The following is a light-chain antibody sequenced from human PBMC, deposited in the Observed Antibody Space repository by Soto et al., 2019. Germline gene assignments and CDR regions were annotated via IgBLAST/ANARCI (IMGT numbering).Light chain of an antibody. Sequence: IVLTQSPDTLSLSPGQRATLSCRASQSVSRRYLAWYQQKPGQAPILLIYDVSERASDIPDRFSGSGSGTDFTLNSNRLVPEDVSVYYCQYQGSFGGGTKVEIE. V-gene: IGKV3-20*01. CDR2: DVS. CDR1: QSVSRRY. CDR3: QYQGS. J-gene: IGKJ4*01.